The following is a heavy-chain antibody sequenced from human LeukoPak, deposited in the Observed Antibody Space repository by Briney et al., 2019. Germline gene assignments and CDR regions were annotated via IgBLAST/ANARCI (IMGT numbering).Heavy chain of an antibody. CDR3: ARASRGRYSSGWSSFDS. V-gene: IGHV5-51*01. Sequence: GESLKISCKGSGDSFTTYWIGWVRQMPGKGLEWMGIIYPRDSDTRYSPSFQGQVTISADKSINTAYLQWSSLKASDTALYFCARASRGRYSSGWSSFDSWGQGTLVTVSS. CDR2: IYPRDSDT. J-gene: IGHJ4*02. D-gene: IGHD6-19*01. CDR1: GDSFTTYW.